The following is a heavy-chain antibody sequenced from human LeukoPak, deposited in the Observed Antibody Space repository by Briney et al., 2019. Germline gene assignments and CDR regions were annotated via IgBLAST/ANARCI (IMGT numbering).Heavy chain of an antibody. CDR1: GFTFDDYA. Sequence: GGSLRLSCAASGFTFDDYAMHWVRQAPGKGLEWVSGISWNSGSIGYADSVKGRFTISRDNAKNSLYLQMNSLRAEDTAVYYCAKAPRRDGYYLFDYWGQGTLVTVSS. CDR3: AKAPRRDGYYLFDY. CDR2: ISWNSGSI. V-gene: IGHV3-9*01. J-gene: IGHJ4*02. D-gene: IGHD5-24*01.